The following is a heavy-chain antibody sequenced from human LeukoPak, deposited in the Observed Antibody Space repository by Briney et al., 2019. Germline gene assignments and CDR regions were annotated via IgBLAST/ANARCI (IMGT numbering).Heavy chain of an antibody. CDR3: ARDRVSGFGPDY. Sequence: GRSLRLSCVGAGFIFRSYAVTWVRHAPGKGLEWVSSITANGDRTSYVDSVKGRFTISRDKSKNTLYLQMSSLRAEDTAVYYCARDRVSGFGPDYWGQGTLVSVSS. J-gene: IGHJ4*02. CDR2: ITANGDRT. D-gene: IGHD3-10*01. V-gene: IGHV3-23*01. CDR1: GFIFRSYA.